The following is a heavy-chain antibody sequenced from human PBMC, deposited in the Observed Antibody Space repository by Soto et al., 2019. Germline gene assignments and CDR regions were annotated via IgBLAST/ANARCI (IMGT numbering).Heavy chain of an antibody. CDR1: GFTFSNAW. V-gene: IGHV3-15*07. CDR3: TTVSPHSSSWGEYYYGMDV. D-gene: IGHD6-13*01. J-gene: IGHJ6*02. CDR2: IKSKTDGGTT. Sequence: GGSLRLSCAASGFTFSNAWMNWVRQAPGKGLEWVGRIKSKTDGGTTDYAAPVKGRFTISRDDSKNTLYLQMNSLKTEDTAVYYCTTVSPHSSSWGEYYYGMDVWGQGTTVTVSS.